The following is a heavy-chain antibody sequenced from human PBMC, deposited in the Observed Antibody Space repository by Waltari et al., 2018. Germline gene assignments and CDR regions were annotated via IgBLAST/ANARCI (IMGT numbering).Heavy chain of an antibody. CDR2: IYHSGST. CDR1: GYSISSGYY. J-gene: IGHJ2*01. V-gene: IGHV4-38-2*01. D-gene: IGHD4-17*01. Sequence: QVQLQESGPGLVKPSETLSLTCAVSGYSISSGYYWGWIRQPPGKGLEWIGSIYHSGSTYYNPSLKSRVTISVDTSKNQFSLRLSSVTAADTAVYYCARQQSDYGDYEPYWYFDLWGRGTLVTVSS. CDR3: ARQQSDYGDYEPYWYFDL.